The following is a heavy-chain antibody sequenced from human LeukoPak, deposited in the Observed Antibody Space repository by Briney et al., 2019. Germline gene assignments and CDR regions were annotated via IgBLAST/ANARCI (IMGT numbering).Heavy chain of an antibody. CDR1: GFTFSSYA. Sequence: GRSLSLSCAASGFTFSSYAMHWVRQAPGQGLERVAVISYDGSNKYYADSVKGRFTISRDNSKNTLYLQMNSLRAEDTAVYYCARERTRNSGRFKVGYYYYGMDVCGKGTAVTVSS. D-gene: IGHD1-7*01. CDR2: ISYDGSNK. CDR3: ARERTRNSGRFKVGYYYYGMDV. V-gene: IGHV3-30*04. J-gene: IGHJ6*04.